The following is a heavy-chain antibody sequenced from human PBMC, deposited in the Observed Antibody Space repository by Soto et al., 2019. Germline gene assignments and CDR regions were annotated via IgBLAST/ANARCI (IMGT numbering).Heavy chain of an antibody. Sequence: QVQLVQSGAEVKKLGASVKVSCKPSGYTFNTYYLHWVRQAPGQALEWMGVIHPSGGGTTYAQKFLGRVTVTRDTSTSTVFMELSSLRSDDTAVYYCARGGHIAVVTASFDYWGQGTLVTVSS. J-gene: IGHJ4*02. V-gene: IGHV1-46*02. CDR1: GYTFNTYY. CDR3: ARGGHIAVVTASFDY. CDR2: IHPSGGGT. D-gene: IGHD2-21*02.